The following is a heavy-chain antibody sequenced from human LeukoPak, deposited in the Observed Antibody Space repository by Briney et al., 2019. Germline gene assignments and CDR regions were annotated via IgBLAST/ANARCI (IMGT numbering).Heavy chain of an antibody. D-gene: IGHD3-10*01. Sequence: TSETLSLTCTVSGGSISSSSYYWGWIRQPPGNGLEWIGSIYYSGSTYYNPSLKSRVTISVDTSKNQFSLKLSSVTAADTAVYYCARVMVRGNGNWFDPWGQGTLVTVSS. CDR2: IYYSGST. CDR1: GGSISSSSYY. V-gene: IGHV4-39*01. J-gene: IGHJ5*02. CDR3: ARVMVRGNGNWFDP.